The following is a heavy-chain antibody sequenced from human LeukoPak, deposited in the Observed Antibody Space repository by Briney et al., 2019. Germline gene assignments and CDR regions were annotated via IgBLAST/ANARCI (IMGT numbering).Heavy chain of an antibody. Sequence: ASVPVSCKASGYTFTSYYMHWVRQAPGQGLEWMGIINPSGGSTSYAQKFQGRVTMTRDTSTSTVYMELSSLRSEDTAVYYCARVKPNYYDSSAYGTFDIWGQGTMVSVSS. CDR2: INPSGGST. J-gene: IGHJ3*02. V-gene: IGHV1-46*01. CDR3: ARVKPNYYDSSAYGTFDI. D-gene: IGHD3-22*01. CDR1: GYTFTSYY.